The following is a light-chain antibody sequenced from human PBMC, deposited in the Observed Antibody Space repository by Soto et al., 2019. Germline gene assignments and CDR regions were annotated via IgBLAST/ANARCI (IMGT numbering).Light chain of an antibody. J-gene: IGKJ1*01. CDR3: QQSHSIPRT. V-gene: IGKV1-39*01. CDR1: QSVTTY. Sequence: DVQMTQSPSSLSASVGDRVTITCRASQSVTTYLNWYQQKPGRAPDLLIYAASTLQSGVPSRFSGSGSGTDFNLTISSLQAEDFATYYCQQSHSIPRTFGQGTKVDIK. CDR2: AAS.